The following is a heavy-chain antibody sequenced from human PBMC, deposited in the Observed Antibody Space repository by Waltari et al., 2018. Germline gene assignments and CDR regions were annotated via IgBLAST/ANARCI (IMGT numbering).Heavy chain of an antibody. CDR3: ARVIGVLYTVFPDLVPAAPDFDY. Sequence: QVQLVQSGAEVKKPGASVKVSCKASGYTFTSYGISWVRQAPGQGLEWMGWISAYNGNTNYAQKLQGRAPMTTDTSTSTAYMELRSLRSDDTAVYYCARVIGVLYTVFPDLVPAAPDFDYWGQGTLVTVSS. CDR1: GYTFTSYG. J-gene: IGHJ4*02. V-gene: IGHV1-18*01. D-gene: IGHD2-2*01. CDR2: ISAYNGNT.